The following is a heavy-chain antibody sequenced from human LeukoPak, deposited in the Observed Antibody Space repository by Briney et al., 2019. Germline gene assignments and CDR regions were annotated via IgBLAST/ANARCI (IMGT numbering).Heavy chain of an antibody. Sequence: SETLSLTCTVSGGSISSSSYYWGWIRQPPGTGLEWIGSIYYSGSTYYNPSLKSRVTISVDTSKNQFSLKLSSVTAADTAVYYCARTLGYCTNGVCYDFDYWGQGTLVTVSS. V-gene: IGHV4-39*01. CDR3: ARTLGYCTNGVCYDFDY. CDR1: GGSISSSSYY. CDR2: IYYSGST. J-gene: IGHJ4*02. D-gene: IGHD2-8*01.